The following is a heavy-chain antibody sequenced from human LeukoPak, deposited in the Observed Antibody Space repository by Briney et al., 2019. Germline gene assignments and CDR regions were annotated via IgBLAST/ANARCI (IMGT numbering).Heavy chain of an antibody. CDR3: AREDADYTFSFDF. J-gene: IGHJ4*02. CDR1: VYTFTQNY. Sequence: ASVTVSFTASVYTFTQNYMHWVRQAPGQGREGMGIINPRGGSTTYAQKFQGRLTITSDKSTSTVYMELSSLRSEDTAVYYCAREDADYTFSFDFWGQGTLVTVSS. CDR2: INPRGGST. V-gene: IGHV1-46*01. D-gene: IGHD4-17*01.